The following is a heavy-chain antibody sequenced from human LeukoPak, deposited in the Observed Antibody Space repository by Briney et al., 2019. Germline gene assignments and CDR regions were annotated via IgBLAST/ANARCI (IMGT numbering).Heavy chain of an antibody. CDR1: GYSLIDLS. Sequence: ASVKVSCKVSGYSLIDLSMYWVRQAPGKGLEWMGGFDPDDGETTYAQRFQGRVTMTEDTSTDIAYMELRSLTYDDTAVYYCAKDLFNMIVVANTFDIWGQGTLVTVSS. CDR3: AKDLFNMIVVANTFDI. J-gene: IGHJ3*02. D-gene: IGHD3-22*01. CDR2: FDPDDGET. V-gene: IGHV1-24*01.